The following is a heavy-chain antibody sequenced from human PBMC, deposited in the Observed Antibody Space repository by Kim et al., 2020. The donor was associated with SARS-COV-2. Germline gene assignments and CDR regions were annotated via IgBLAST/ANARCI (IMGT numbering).Heavy chain of an antibody. CDR1: GFTFSSYA. CDR3: AKRSPGEAGVFDI. CDR2: VSRRGEST. J-gene: IGHJ3*02. D-gene: IGHD3-10*01. V-gene: IGHV3-23*01. Sequence: GGSLRLSCAASGFTFSSYAMSWVRQAPGKGLEWVSGVSRRGESTYYADSVKGRFTISRDNSKNTLYLQMNSLRVEDTAVYYCAKRSPGEAGVFDIWGQGTMVTVSS.